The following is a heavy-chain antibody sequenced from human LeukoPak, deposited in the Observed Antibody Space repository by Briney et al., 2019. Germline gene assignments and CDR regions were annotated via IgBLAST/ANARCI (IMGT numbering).Heavy chain of an antibody. Sequence: KISCKASGGTFSSYAISWVRQAPGQGLEWMGGIIPIFGTANYAQKFQGRVTITADKSTSTAYMELSSLRSEDTAVYYCASSVVRYYDDAFDIWGQGTMVTVSS. V-gene: IGHV1-69*06. CDR1: GGTFSSYA. J-gene: IGHJ3*02. D-gene: IGHD3-22*01. CDR3: ASSVVRYYDDAFDI. CDR2: IIPIFGTA.